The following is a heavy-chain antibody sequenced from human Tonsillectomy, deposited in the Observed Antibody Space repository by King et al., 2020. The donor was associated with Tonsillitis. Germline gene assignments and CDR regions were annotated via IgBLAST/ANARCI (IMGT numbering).Heavy chain of an antibody. Sequence: VQLQESGPGLVRPSETLSLTCTVSVGSISTYYWSWIRQPAGKGLDWVGRMYSSGITNYNPSLKSRVTMSIDTSKSQFALKLSSVTAADTAVYYCAREIGSAGGDDTFDIWGQGTMVTVSS. D-gene: IGHD2-15*01. CDR2: MYSSGIT. V-gene: IGHV4-4*07. CDR3: AREIGSAGGDDTFDI. CDR1: VGSISTYY. J-gene: IGHJ3*02.